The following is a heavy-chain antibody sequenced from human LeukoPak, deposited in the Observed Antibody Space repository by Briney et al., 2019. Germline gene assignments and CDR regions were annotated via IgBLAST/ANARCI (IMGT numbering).Heavy chain of an antibody. Sequence: SVKVSCKASGGTLSSYAISWVQQDPGQALEWMGGIIPIFGTANYAQKFQGRVTITTDESTSTAYMELSSLRSEDTAVYYCAREGAAAFDYWGQGTLVTVSS. CDR1: GGTLSSYA. CDR2: IIPIFGTA. CDR3: AREGAAAFDY. J-gene: IGHJ4*02. V-gene: IGHV1-69*05. D-gene: IGHD6-13*01.